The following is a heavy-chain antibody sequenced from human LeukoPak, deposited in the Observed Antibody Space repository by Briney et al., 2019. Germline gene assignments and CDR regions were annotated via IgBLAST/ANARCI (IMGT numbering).Heavy chain of an antibody. CDR1: GYTFTSYY. Sequence: ASVKVSCKASGYTFTSYYMHWVRQAPGQGLEWMGIINPSGGSTSYAQKFQGRVTMTRDTSTSTVYMELSSLRSEDTAVYYCARADHRIAVAGPYNWFDPWGQGTLVTVSA. J-gene: IGHJ5*02. V-gene: IGHV1-46*01. CDR3: ARADHRIAVAGPYNWFDP. CDR2: INPSGGST. D-gene: IGHD6-19*01.